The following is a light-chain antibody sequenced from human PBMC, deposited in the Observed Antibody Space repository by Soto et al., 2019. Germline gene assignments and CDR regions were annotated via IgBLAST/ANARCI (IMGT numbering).Light chain of an antibody. V-gene: IGKV1-39*01. J-gene: IGKJ2*02. CDR2: AAS. CDR1: QNINAY. Sequence: DIQLTQSPSSLSASVGDGVTITCRSSQNINAYVNWYQQKSGKAPELLIYAASNLQSGVPPRFSGSGSGTEFALIITSLQPEDSATYYCQQSYIIPRTFGQGTKVDI. CDR3: QQSYIIPRT.